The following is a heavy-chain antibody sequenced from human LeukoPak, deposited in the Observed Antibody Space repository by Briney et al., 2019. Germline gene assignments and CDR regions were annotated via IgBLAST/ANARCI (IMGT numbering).Heavy chain of an antibody. J-gene: IGHJ2*01. V-gene: IGHV4-30-2*01. CDR1: GGSISSGGYS. CDR2: IYHSGST. Sequence: SETLSLTCAVSGGSISSGGYSWSWIRQPPGKGLEWIGYIYHSGSTYYNPSLKSRVTISVDRSKNQSSLKLSSVTAADTAVYYCARTPAGYFDLWGRGTLVTVSS. D-gene: IGHD2-2*01. CDR3: ARTPAGYFDL.